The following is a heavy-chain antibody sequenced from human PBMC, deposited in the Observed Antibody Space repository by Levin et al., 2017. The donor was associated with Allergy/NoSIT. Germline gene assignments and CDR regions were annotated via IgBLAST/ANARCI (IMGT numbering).Heavy chain of an antibody. CDR2: ISSDGRKK. Sequence: SCAASGFTFSSYGMHWVRQAPGKGLEWVAVISSDGRKKFYADSVKGRFTISRDNSKNTLALPMNSLRAEDTAVYYCAKDVYGSGWYPLGNDAFEMWGQATKVSVSS. V-gene: IGHV3-30*18. CDR1: GFTFSSYG. J-gene: IGHJ3*02. CDR3: AKDVYGSGWYPLGNDAFEM. D-gene: IGHD6-19*01.